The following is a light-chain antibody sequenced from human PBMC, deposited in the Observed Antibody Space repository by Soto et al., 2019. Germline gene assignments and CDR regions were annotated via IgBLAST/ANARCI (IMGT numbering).Light chain of an antibody. J-gene: IGKJ1*01. Sequence: ETVLTPSPGTLSLSPGERATLSSSASQSVSSSYLAWYQQKPGQAPRLLISGASSRATGIPDRFSGSGSGTDFTLTISRLEPEDFALYFCQQYGNSPIIFGQGTKVDIK. CDR2: GAS. CDR3: QQYGNSPII. CDR1: QSVSSSY. V-gene: IGKV3-20*01.